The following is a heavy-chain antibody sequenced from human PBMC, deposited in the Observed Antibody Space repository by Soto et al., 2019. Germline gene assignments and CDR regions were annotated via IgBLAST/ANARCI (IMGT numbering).Heavy chain of an antibody. Sequence: EVQLLESGGGLVQPGGSLRLSCAASGFTFSNYDMSWVRQAPGKGLEWVSTISGSGGSTFYADSVKGRLTISRDNSKNTLYLQMNSLRAEDTAVYYCARELIDFWGQGTLVTVSS. J-gene: IGHJ4*02. V-gene: IGHV3-23*01. CDR2: ISGSGGST. D-gene: IGHD1-26*01. CDR1: GFTFSNYD. CDR3: ARELIDF.